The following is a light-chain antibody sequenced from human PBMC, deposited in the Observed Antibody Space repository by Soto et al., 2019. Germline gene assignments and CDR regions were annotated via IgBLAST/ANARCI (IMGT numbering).Light chain of an antibody. CDR1: SSNIGSNV. V-gene: IGLV1-44*01. CDR3: AAGDGSLNAIL. Sequence: QSVLTQPPSASGTPGQRVTISCSGRSSNIGSNVVNWYQQFPGTAPKLLIYSDYQRPSGVPDRFSGSRSGTSASLAISGLQSEDEADYYGAAGDGSLNAILFGGGTQLTV. J-gene: IGLJ2*01. CDR2: SDY.